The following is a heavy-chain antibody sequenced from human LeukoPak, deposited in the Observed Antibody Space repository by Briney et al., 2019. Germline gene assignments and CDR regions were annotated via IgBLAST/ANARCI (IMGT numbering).Heavy chain of an antibody. V-gene: IGHV3-48*03. CDR3: ARDSDYDSSGYFDY. J-gene: IGHJ4*02. CDR1: GFTFSSYE. Sequence: GGSLTLSCAASGFTFSSYEMNWVRQAPGKGLEWVSYISSSGSTIYYADSVKGRFTISRDNAKNSLYLQMNSLRAEDTAVYYCARDSDYDSSGYFDYWGQGTLVTVSS. CDR2: ISSSGSTI. D-gene: IGHD3-22*01.